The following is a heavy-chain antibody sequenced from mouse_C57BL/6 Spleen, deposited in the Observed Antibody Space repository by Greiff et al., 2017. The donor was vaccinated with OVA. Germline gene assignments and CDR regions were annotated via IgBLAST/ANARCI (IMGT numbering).Heavy chain of an antibody. Sequence: QVQLQQPGAELVKPGASVKLSCKASGFTFTSYWMHWVKQRPGQGLEWIGMIHPTSGSTNSTEKFKSKATLTVDKSSSTAYMQLSSLTSEDTAVYYCAKSSNDWGQGTTLTVSS. V-gene: IGHV1-64*01. CDR3: AKSSND. CDR1: GFTFTSYW. J-gene: IGHJ2*01. CDR2: IHPTSGST.